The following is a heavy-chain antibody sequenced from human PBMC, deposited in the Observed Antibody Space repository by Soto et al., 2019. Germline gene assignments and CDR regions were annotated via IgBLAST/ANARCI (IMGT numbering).Heavy chain of an antibody. J-gene: IGHJ5*02. V-gene: IGHV4-30-4*01. CDR2: IYYSGST. CDR1: GGSISSGDYY. CDR3: ARDQMVRGFGFDP. Sequence: SETLSLTCTVSGGSISSGDYYWSWIRQPPGKGLEGIWYIYYSGSTYYNPSLKSRVTISVDTSKNQFSLKLSSVTAADSAVYYCARDQMVRGFGFDPWGQGTLVTVSS. D-gene: IGHD3-10*01.